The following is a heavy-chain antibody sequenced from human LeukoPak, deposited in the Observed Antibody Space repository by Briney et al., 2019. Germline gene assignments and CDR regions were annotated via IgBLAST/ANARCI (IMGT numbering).Heavy chain of an antibody. CDR1: GGSISSSSYY. CDR3: ARIPRFGVVNAC. Sequence: SETLSLTCTVSGGSISSSSYYWGWIRQPPGKGLGWIGSIYYSGSTYYNPSLKSRVTISVDTSKNQFSLKLSSVTAADTAVYYCARIPRFGVVNACWGQGTLVTVSS. D-gene: IGHD3-3*01. V-gene: IGHV4-39*01. J-gene: IGHJ4*02. CDR2: IYYSGST.